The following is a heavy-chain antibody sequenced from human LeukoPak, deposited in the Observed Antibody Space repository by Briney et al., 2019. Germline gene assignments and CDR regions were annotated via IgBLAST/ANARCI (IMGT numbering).Heavy chain of an antibody. CDR3: ARSMHYYGSGSYAWFDP. CDR1: GGSFSGYY. Sequence: SETLSLTCAAYGGSFSGYYWSWIRQPPGKGLEWIGEINHSGSTNYNPSLKSRVTISVDTSKNQFSLKLSSVTAADTAVYYCARSMHYYGSGSYAWFDPWGQGTLVTVSS. J-gene: IGHJ5*02. V-gene: IGHV4-34*01. D-gene: IGHD3-10*01. CDR2: INHSGST.